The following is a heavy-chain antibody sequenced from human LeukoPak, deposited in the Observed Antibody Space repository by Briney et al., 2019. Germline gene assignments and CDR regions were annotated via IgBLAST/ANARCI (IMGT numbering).Heavy chain of an antibody. Sequence: GGSLRLSCAASGFTFSSYIMNWVRQAPGKGLEWVSYISSSSTIYYADSVKGRFTISRDNAKNSLYLQMNSLRAEDTAVYYCARDSSGYHDNWFDPWGQGTLVTLSS. CDR2: ISSSSTI. J-gene: IGHJ5*02. V-gene: IGHV3-48*01. CDR1: GFTFSSYI. CDR3: ARDSSGYHDNWFDP. D-gene: IGHD3-22*01.